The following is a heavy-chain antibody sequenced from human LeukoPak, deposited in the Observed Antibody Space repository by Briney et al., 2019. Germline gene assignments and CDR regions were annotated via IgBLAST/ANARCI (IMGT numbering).Heavy chain of an antibody. D-gene: IGHD4-17*01. CDR1: GFTFSRYA. J-gene: IGHJ4*02. Sequence: GGSLRLSCSASGFTFSRYAMHWVRQAPGKGLEYVSAISNNGCSTYYADSVKGRFTISRDNAKNSLYLQMNSLRAEDTAVYYCARVATVTTWDYWGQGTLVTVSS. CDR2: ISNNGCST. V-gene: IGHV3-64*04. CDR3: ARVATVTTWDY.